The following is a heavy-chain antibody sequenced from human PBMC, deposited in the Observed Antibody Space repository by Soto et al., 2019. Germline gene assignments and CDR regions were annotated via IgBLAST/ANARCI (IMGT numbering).Heavy chain of an antibody. CDR3: ARGGGKFYQLLGLYYYYGMDV. V-gene: IGHV1-2*04. Sequence: ASVKVSCKASGYTFTGYYMHWVRQAPGQGLEWMGWINPNSGGTNYAQKFQGWVTMTRDTSISTAYMEPSRLRSDDTAVYYCARGGGKFYQLLGLYYYYGMDVWGQGTTVTVSS. CDR2: INPNSGGT. CDR1: GYTFTGYY. D-gene: IGHD2-2*01. J-gene: IGHJ6*02.